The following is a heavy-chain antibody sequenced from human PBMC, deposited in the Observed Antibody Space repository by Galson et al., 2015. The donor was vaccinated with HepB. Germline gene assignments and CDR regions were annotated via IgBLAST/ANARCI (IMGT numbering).Heavy chain of an antibody. CDR1: GFTVSSNY. D-gene: IGHD2-21*02. J-gene: IGHJ4*02. CDR2: IYSGGST. Sequence: SLRLSCAASGFTVSSNYMSWVRQAPGKGLEWVSVIYSGGSTYYADSVKGRLTISRDNSKNTLYLQMNSLRAEDTAVYYCARGGPNGIEAYCGGDCYYFDYWGQGTLVTVSS. V-gene: IGHV3-66*01. CDR3: ARGGPNGIEAYCGGDCYYFDY.